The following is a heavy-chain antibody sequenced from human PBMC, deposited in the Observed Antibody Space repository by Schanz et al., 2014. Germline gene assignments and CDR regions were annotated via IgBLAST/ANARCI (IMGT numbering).Heavy chain of an antibody. Sequence: QVQLVQSGAEVKKPGASVKVSCKASGYTFTSYGISWVRQAPGQGLEWMAWISAYNGNTKYAQRLQDRVTVTTDTSTSTAYMELRSLRSDDTAVYYCARDRDQWDGNCCDFWGQGTLVTVSS. CDR2: ISAYNGNT. CDR1: GYTFTSYG. V-gene: IGHV1-18*04. J-gene: IGHJ4*02. D-gene: IGHD1-26*01. CDR3: ARDRDQWDGNCCDF.